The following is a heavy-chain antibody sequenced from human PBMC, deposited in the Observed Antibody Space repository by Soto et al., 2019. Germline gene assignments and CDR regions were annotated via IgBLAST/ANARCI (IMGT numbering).Heavy chain of an antibody. CDR1: GFSLSSSGVG. V-gene: IGHV2-5*02. J-gene: IGHJ1*01. Sequence: QITLNESGPTLVKPTQTLTLTCTFSGFSLSSSGVGVVWIRQPPGKTLEWLGVIYWDDDKRYRPSLKSRLTITKDPSKNQVVFTMTNMDPVDTATYYCAHSHIVVVPRGGKEYFQLWGQGTLVIVSS. D-gene: IGHD2-21*01. CDR2: IYWDDDK. CDR3: AHSHIVVVPRGGKEYFQL.